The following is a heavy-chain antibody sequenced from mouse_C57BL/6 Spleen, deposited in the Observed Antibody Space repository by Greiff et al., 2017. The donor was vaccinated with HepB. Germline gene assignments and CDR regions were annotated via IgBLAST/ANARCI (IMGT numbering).Heavy chain of an antibody. Sequence: VQLQQSGPELVKPGASVKISCKASGYSFTGYYMNWVKQSPEKSLEWIGEINPSTGGTTYNQKFKAKATLTVDKSSSTAYMQLKSLTSEDSAVYYCARLLRSYYYAMDYWGQGTSVTVSS. V-gene: IGHV1-42*01. D-gene: IGHD1-1*01. CDR2: INPSTGGT. J-gene: IGHJ4*01. CDR1: GYSFTGYY. CDR3: ARLLRSYYYAMDY.